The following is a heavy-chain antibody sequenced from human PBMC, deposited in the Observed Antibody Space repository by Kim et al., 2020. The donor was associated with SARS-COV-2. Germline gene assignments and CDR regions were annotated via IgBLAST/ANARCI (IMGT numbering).Heavy chain of an antibody. Sequence: SVKVSCKASGGTFSSYAISWVRQAPGQGLEWMGGIIPIFGTANYAQKFQGRVTITADESTSTAYMELSSLRSEDTAVYYCARELGDYEIPYYYYGMDVWGQGTTVTVSS. J-gene: IGHJ6*02. CDR2: IIPIFGTA. CDR3: ARELGDYEIPYYYYGMDV. CDR1: GGTFSSYA. V-gene: IGHV1-69*13. D-gene: IGHD4-17*01.